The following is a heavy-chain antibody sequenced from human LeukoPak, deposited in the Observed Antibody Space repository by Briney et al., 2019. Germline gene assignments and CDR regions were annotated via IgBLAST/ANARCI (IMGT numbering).Heavy chain of an antibody. Sequence: SETLSLTCTVSGGSISSGGYYWSWIREHPGKGLEWIGYIYYSGSTYYNPSHKSRVTISVDTSKNQFSLKLSSVTAADTAVYYCARWAVVVPAARTKYGMDVWGQGTTVTVSS. CDR3: ARWAVVVPAARTKYGMDV. J-gene: IGHJ6*02. D-gene: IGHD2-2*01. CDR2: IYYSGST. CDR1: GGSISSGGYY. V-gene: IGHV4-31*03.